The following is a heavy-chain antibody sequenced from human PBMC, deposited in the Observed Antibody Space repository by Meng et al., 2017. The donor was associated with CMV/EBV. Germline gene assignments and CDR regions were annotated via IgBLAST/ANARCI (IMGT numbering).Heavy chain of an antibody. D-gene: IGHD1-26*01. CDR1: GYTFTGYY. CDR3: ARGVGGTLWHDY. J-gene: IGHJ4*02. V-gene: IGHV1-2*02. CDR2: INPNSGGT. Sequence: ASVKVSCKASGYTFTGYYMHWVRQAPGQGLEWMGWINPNSGGTNYAQKFQGRVTMTRDTSISTPYMELSSLRSDDTAVYYCARGVGGTLWHDYWGQGTLVTVSS.